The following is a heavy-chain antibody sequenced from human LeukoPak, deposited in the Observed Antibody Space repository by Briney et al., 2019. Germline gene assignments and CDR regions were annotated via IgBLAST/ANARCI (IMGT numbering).Heavy chain of an antibody. V-gene: IGHV3-73*01. CDR1: GFTFSGSA. CDR2: IRSKANSYAT. J-gene: IGHJ4*02. Sequence: GGSLRLSCAASGFTFSGSAMHWVRQASGKGLEWVGRIRSKANSYATAYAASVKGRFTISRDDSKNTAYLQMNSLKTEDTAVYYCTTYGSGSYGPDYWGQGTLVTVSS. CDR3: TTYGSGSYGPDY. D-gene: IGHD3-10*01.